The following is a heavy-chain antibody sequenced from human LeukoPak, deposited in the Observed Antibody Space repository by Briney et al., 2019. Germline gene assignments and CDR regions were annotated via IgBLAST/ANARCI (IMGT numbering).Heavy chain of an antibody. V-gene: IGHV3-23*01. D-gene: IGHD1-26*01. CDR3: AKDKGSGTYPPY. J-gene: IGHJ4*02. CDR2: ISGSGGST. Sequence: GGSLRLSCAASGFTFSSFAMSWVRQAPGKGLEWVSGISGSGGSTYYVDSVKGRFTISRDNSNNRLYLQMNSLRTGDTAVYYCAKDKGSGTYPPYWGQGTLVTVSS. CDR1: GFTFSSFA.